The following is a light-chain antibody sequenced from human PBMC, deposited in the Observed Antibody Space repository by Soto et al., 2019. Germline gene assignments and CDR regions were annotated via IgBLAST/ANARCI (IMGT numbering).Light chain of an antibody. Sequence: EIVLTQSPGTLSLSPGGRATLSCRASQSVSRNYVAWYQQKPGQSPRLLIYGGSNRASGIPDRFSGSASGADFTLSIARLEPEDFAMYYCQQYGSTPLTFGGGTKVEIK. J-gene: IGKJ4*01. CDR1: QSVSRNY. CDR2: GGS. CDR3: QQYGSTPLT. V-gene: IGKV3-20*01.